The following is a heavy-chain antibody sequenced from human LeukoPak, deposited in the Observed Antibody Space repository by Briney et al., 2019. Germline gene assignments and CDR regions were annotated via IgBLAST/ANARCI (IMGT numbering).Heavy chain of an antibody. V-gene: IGHV3-7*03. D-gene: IGHD4-17*01. CDR2: IKQDGSEK. CDR1: GFTFSSYW. CDR3: ARVRDYGDYINWFDP. Sequence: GGSLRLSCAASGFTFSSYWMGWVRQAPGKGLEWVANIKQDGSEKYYVDSVKGRFTISRDNAKNSLYLQMNSLRAEDTAVYYCARVRDYGDYINWFDPWGQGTLVTVSS. J-gene: IGHJ5*02.